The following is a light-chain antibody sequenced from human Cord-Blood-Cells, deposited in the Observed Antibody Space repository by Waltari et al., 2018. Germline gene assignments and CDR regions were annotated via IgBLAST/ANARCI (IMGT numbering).Light chain of an antibody. CDR2: EVS. CDR1: SSDVGGYNY. J-gene: IGLJ3*02. CDR3: SSYTSSSTLDWV. V-gene: IGLV2-14*01. Sequence: QSALTQPASVSGSPGQSITISCTGTSSDVGGYNYVSWYQQHPGKAPKLMIYEVSKRPSGVSNRFSGSKSGNTASLTISGLQAEDEADYYCSSYTSSSTLDWVFGGGTKLTVL.